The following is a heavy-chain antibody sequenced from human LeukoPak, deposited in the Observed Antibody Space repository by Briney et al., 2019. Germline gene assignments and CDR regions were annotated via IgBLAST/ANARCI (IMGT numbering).Heavy chain of an antibody. V-gene: IGHV4-4*02. CDR3: ARDYSWGVAYFDY. J-gene: IGHJ4*02. CDR1: GGSISSSNW. D-gene: IGHD3-16*01. Sequence: SETLSLTCAVSGGSISSSNWWSWVRQPPGKGLEWIGEIYHSGSTNYNPSLKSRVTISVDKSKNQFSLNLTSATAADTAVYYCARDYSWGVAYFDYWGQGALVTVSS. CDR2: IYHSGST.